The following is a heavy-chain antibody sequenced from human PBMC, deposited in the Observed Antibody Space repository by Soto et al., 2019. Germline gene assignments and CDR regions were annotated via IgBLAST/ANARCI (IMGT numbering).Heavy chain of an antibody. D-gene: IGHD2-8*02. CDR3: ARDSGPRGYDAFDI. V-gene: IGHV3-7*01. J-gene: IGHJ3*02. CDR1: GFTFSTYG. CDR2: IKQDASET. Sequence: GGSLRLSYAASGFTFSTYGMSWVRQAPGKGLEWVANIKQDASETFYVDSVKGRFTISRDNAKNSLYLQMNSLRAEDTAVYYCARDSGPRGYDAFDIWGQGTMVTVSS.